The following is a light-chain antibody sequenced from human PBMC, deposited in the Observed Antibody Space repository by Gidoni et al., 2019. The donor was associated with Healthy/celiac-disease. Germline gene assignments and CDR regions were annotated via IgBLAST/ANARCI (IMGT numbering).Light chain of an antibody. CDR3: SSYTSSSTLVV. CDR1: SSDVGGYNY. J-gene: IGLJ2*01. CDR2: DFS. Sequence: QSALTQPASVSGSPGQSITISCTGTSSDVGGYNYVSWYQQHPGKAPKLIIYDFSNRPSGVSNRFSGSKSGNTASLTISGLQDEDEADYYCSSYTSSSTLVVFGGGTKLTV. V-gene: IGLV2-14*01.